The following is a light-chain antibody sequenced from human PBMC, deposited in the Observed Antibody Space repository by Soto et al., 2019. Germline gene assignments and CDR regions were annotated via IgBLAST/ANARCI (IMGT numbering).Light chain of an antibody. CDR3: QQYYSPPLT. CDR2: WSS. Sequence: DIVMTQSPDSLAVSLGERATINCKSSQSVLYSSNNKNYLSWYQQKPGQPPKLLIHWSSTRKSGVPDRFSGSGSGTDFTLTNSSLQAEDVTVYYCQQYYSPPLTFGGRTKVEIK. J-gene: IGKJ4*01. CDR1: QSVLYSSNNKNY. V-gene: IGKV4-1*01.